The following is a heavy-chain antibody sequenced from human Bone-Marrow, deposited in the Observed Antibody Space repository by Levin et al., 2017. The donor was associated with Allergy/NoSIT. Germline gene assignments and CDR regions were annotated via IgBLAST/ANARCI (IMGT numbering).Heavy chain of an antibody. V-gene: IGHV1-2*06. CDR2: FNPNSGDS. CDR3: ARGARFLEWLFLYYFDY. CDR1: GYTFTDYY. D-gene: IGHD3-3*01. J-gene: IGHJ4*02. Sequence: ASVKVSCKASGYTFTDYYIHWVRQAPGQGLEWMGRFNPNSGDSNYAQKVKGRVTMTRDTSISTAYMELSSLRSDDTAVYYCARGARFLEWLFLYYFDYWGQGTLVTVSS.